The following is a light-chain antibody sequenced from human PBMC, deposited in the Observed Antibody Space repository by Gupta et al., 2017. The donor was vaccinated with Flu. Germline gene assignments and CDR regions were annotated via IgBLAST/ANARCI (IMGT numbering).Light chain of an antibody. V-gene: IGLV1-40*01. CDR1: RSNIGAGYD. CDR2: GNS. CDR3: QSYDSGRSGSRV. J-gene: IGLJ3*02. Sequence: QSVPTQPPPVSGAPGQRVTISCTGSRSNIGAGYDVHWYQQLPGPAPKLLIYGNSNRPSGAPDRFSGSNSGTSASLAITGLQAEDEADYYCQSYDSGRSGSRVFGGGTKLTVL.